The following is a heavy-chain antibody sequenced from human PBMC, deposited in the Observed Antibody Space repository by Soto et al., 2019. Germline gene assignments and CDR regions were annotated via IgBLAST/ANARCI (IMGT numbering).Heavy chain of an antibody. CDR3: ARRVQLWLQPGYGMDV. V-gene: IGHV3-30-3*01. CDR2: ISYDGSNK. CDR1: GFTFSSYA. D-gene: IGHD5-18*01. J-gene: IGHJ6*02. Sequence: GGSLRLSCASSGFTFSSYAMHLVRQAPGKGLEWVAVISYDGSNKYYADSVKGRFTISRDNSKNTLYLQMNSLRAEDTAVYYCARRVQLWLQPGYGMDVWGQGTTVTVSS.